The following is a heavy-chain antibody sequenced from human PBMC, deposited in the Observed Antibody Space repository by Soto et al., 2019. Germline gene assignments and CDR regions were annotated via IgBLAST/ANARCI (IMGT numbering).Heavy chain of an antibody. V-gene: IGHV4-34*01. Sequence: SETLSLTCAVYGGSFSGYYWSWIRQPPGKGLEWIGEINHSGSTNYNPSLKSRVTISVDKSKNQFSLKLSSVTAADTAVYYCARHNYGSGSPYFDYWGQGTLVTVSS. CDR1: GGSFSGYY. CDR2: INHSGST. CDR3: ARHNYGSGSPYFDY. J-gene: IGHJ4*02. D-gene: IGHD3-10*01.